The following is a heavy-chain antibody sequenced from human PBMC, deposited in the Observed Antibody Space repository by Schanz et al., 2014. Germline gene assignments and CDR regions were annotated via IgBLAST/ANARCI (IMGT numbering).Heavy chain of an antibody. CDR1: GYIFGSPG. J-gene: IGHJ1*01. CDR2: INAHTGIT. Sequence: GSVVRKPGASVKVSCNASGYIFGSPGMTWERQAPGQGCELIGWINAHTGITQYAQKFQGRVNMTGDRVESTVHLEVTCLKSYERDIYYRAKSRISFYTHLSSDLLVNWG. D-gene: IGHD2-2*02. V-gene: IGHV1-18*01. CDR3: AKSRISFYTHLSSDLLVN.